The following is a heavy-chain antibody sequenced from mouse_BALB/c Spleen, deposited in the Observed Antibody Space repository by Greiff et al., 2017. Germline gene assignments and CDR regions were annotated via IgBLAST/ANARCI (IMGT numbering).Heavy chain of an antibody. Sequence: VQLKESGPELVKPGASVKVSCKASGYSFTDYNMYWVKQSPGKSLEWIGYIDPYNGGTSYTQKFKGKATLTVDKSSSTAFMHLNSLTSEDSAVYYCASPYGNYDYYAMDYWGQGTSVTVSS. CDR2: IDPYNGGT. CDR3: ASPYGNYDYYAMDY. V-gene: IGHV1S135*01. D-gene: IGHD2-10*02. J-gene: IGHJ4*01. CDR1: GYSFTDYN.